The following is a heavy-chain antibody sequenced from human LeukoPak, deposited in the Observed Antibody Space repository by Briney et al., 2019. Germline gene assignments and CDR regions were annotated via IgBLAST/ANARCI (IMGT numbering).Heavy chain of an antibody. CDR1: GYTFTSYG. CDR3: ARASMGPFDY. D-gene: IGHD2/OR15-2a*01. J-gene: IGHJ4*02. Sequence: ASVKVSCKASGYTFTSYGISWVRQAPGQGLEWMGWISAYNGNTNYAQKFQGRVTITADESTSTAYMELSSLRSEDTAVYYCARASMGPFDYWGQGTLVTVSS. V-gene: IGHV1-18*01. CDR2: ISAYNGNT.